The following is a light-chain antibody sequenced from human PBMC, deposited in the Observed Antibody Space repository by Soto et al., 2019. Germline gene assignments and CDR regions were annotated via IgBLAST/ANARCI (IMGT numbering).Light chain of an antibody. J-gene: IGKJ2*01. Sequence: DIVLTQSPGTLSFSPGERATLSYRASQIVTSKHLAWYQHRPGQAPRLLIYGASSRAAGIPDRFSGSGSGTDFTLTIKRLEPEDSAVYYCQQYGTSPYTFGQGARLDI. CDR1: QIVTSKH. V-gene: IGKV3-20*01. CDR2: GAS. CDR3: QQYGTSPYT.